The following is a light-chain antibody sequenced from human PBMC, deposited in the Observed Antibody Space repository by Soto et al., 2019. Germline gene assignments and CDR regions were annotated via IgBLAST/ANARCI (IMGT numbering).Light chain of an antibody. CDR2: LNSDGSH. V-gene: IGLV4-69*01. Sequence: QSVLTQSPSASASLGALVKLTCTLSSGHSSDAIAWHQQQPEKGPRYLMKLNSDGSHSTGDVIPDRFSGSSSGAERYLPISSLQSEDEADYCCQTGGTGIGVFGGGTKVTVL. CDR3: QTGGTGIGV. CDR1: SGHSSDA. J-gene: IGLJ2*01.